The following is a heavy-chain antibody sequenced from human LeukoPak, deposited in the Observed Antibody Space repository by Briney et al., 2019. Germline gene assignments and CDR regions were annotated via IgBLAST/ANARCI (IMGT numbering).Heavy chain of an antibody. D-gene: IGHD3-3*01. J-gene: IGHJ4*02. CDR3: ARGGVVMSGYSLDY. CDR1: GGSFSGYY. V-gene: IGHV4-34*01. Sequence: SETLSLTCAVYGGSFSGYYWSWIRQPPGKGLEWIGEINHSGSTNYNPSLKSRVTISVDTSKNQFSLKLSSVTAADTAVYYCARGGVVMSGYSLDYWGQGTLVAVSS. CDR2: INHSGST.